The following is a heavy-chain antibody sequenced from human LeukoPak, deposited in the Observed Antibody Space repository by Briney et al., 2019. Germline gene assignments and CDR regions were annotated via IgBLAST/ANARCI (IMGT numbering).Heavy chain of an antibody. Sequence: PGGSLRLSSAASGFTFSSYIMNWVRQAPGKGLEWVSSISSSSSYIYYADSVKGRFTISRDNAKNSLYLQMNSLRAEDTAVYYCARESYDSGSYYNNWFDPWGQGTPVTVSS. CDR1: GFTFSSYI. CDR3: ARESYDSGSYYNNWFDP. J-gene: IGHJ5*02. CDR2: ISSSSSYI. V-gene: IGHV3-21*01. D-gene: IGHD3-10*01.